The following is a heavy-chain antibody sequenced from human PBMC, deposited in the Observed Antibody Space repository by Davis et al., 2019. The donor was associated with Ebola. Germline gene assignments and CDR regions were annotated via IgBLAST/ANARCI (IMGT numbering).Heavy chain of an antibody. D-gene: IGHD4-23*01. CDR1: GGTFSSYA. Sequence: SVKVSCKASGGTFSSYAISWVRQAPGQGLEWMGGIIPIFGTANYAQKFQGRVTITADKSTSTAYMELSSLRSEDTAVYYCARDHDTTTVVTPIDYYYGMDVWGQGTTVTVSS. J-gene: IGHJ6*02. CDR3: ARDHDTTTVVTPIDYYYGMDV. CDR2: IIPIFGTA. V-gene: IGHV1-69*06.